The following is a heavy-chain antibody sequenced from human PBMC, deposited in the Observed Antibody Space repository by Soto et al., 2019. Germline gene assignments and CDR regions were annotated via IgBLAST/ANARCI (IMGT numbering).Heavy chain of an antibody. Sequence: QVQLVQSGAEVKKPGASVKVSCKASGYTFTSYGISWVRQAPGQGLEWMGWISAYNGNTNYAQKLQGRVPMTTDTSTSTAYMELRSLRSDDTAVYYCARDLSSPFCSGGSCYAGWFDPWGQGTLVTVSS. V-gene: IGHV1-18*01. CDR3: ARDLSSPFCSGGSCYAGWFDP. J-gene: IGHJ5*02. CDR2: ISAYNGNT. D-gene: IGHD2-15*01. CDR1: GYTFTSYG.